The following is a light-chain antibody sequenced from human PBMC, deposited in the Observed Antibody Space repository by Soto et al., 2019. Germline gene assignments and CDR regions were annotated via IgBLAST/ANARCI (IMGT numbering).Light chain of an antibody. J-gene: IGKJ5*01. CDR1: QNVDKF. CDR3: QQRKNWSPIT. CDR2: DSS. V-gene: IGKV3-11*01. Sequence: EIELTQSPATLSLSPGETATLSCRASQNVDKFLAWYQQRPGQPPSLLIFDSSNRAPGVPVRLRGSGPPTVFNITLGSLEPEDSAVYYCQQRKNWSPITFGQGTRLEIK.